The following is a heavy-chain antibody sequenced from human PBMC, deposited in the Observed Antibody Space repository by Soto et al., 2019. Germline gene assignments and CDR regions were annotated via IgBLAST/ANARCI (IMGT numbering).Heavy chain of an antibody. V-gene: IGHV1-69*01. CDR3: ASGYYDSSGYSIDY. CDR1: GGTFSSFA. D-gene: IGHD3-22*01. Sequence: QVQLVQSGAEVKKPGSSVKVPCKSSGGTFSSFAFSWVRQAPGEGLEWMGGLIVILGSTNYAQKFEGRVTITADEGSSTAYMEVIGLRSEDTAVYFCASGYYDSSGYSIDYWGQGTQVTVST. J-gene: IGHJ4*02. CDR2: LIVILGST.